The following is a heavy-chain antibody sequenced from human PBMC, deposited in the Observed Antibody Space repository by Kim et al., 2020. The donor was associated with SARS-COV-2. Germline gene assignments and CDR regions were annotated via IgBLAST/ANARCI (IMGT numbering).Heavy chain of an antibody. Sequence: TKYSQKFQGRVTITRDTSASTAYMELSSLRSEDTAVYYCARASGGSYYGYWGQGTLVTVSS. CDR3: ARASGGSYYGY. D-gene: IGHD1-26*01. J-gene: IGHJ4*02. V-gene: IGHV1-3*01. CDR2: T.